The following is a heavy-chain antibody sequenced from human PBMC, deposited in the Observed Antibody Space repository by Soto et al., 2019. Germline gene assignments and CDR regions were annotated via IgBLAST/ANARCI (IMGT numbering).Heavy chain of an antibody. J-gene: IGHJ6*02. V-gene: IGHV1-69*01. CDR3: ARGPIYSSGPEYYYYGMDV. CDR1: GGTFSSYA. Sequence: QVQLVQSGAEVKKPGSSVKVPCKASGGTFSSYAISWVRQAPGQGLEWMGGIIPIFGTANYAQKFQGRVTMTADESTSTAYMELSSLRAEDTAVYYCARGPIYSSGPEYYYYGMDVWGQGTTVTVSS. CDR2: IIPIFGTA. D-gene: IGHD6-19*01.